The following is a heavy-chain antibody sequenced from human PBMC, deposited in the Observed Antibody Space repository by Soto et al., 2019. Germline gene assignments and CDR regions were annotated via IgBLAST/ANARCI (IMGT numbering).Heavy chain of an antibody. CDR3: ARRLDYDFWSGYYRDWFDP. J-gene: IGHJ5*02. CDR1: GYTFTSYG. D-gene: IGHD3-3*01. V-gene: IGHV1-18*04. CDR2: ISAYNGNT. Sequence: QVQLVQSGAEVKKPGASVKVSCKASGYTFTSYGISWVRQAPGQGREWMGWISAYNGNTNYAQKLQGRVTMTTDTSTSTAYMELRSLRSDDTAVYYCARRLDYDFWSGYYRDWFDPWGQGTLVTVSS.